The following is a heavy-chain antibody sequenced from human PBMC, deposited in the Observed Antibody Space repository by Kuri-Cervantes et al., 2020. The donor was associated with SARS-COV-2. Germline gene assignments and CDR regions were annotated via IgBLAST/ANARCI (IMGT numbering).Heavy chain of an antibody. CDR2: INHSGST. D-gene: IGHD4-23*01. Sequence: SQTLSLTCAVYGGSFSGYYWSWIRQPPGKGLEWIGEINHSGSTNYNPSLKSRVTISVDTFKNQFSLKLSSVTAADTAVYYCARVKSVVTPDIDCWGQGTLVTVSS. CDR3: ARVKSVVTPDIDC. CDR1: GGSFSGYY. J-gene: IGHJ4*02. V-gene: IGHV4-34*01.